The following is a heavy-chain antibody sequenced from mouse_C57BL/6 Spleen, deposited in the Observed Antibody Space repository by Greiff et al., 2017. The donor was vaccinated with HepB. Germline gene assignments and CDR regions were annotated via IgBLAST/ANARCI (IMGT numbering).Heavy chain of an antibody. D-gene: IGHD4-1*01. CDR2: INPDSSTI. CDR3: ARTGTDYAMDY. J-gene: IGHJ4*01. Sequence: EVKLQESGGGLVQPGGSLILSCAASGIAFSRYWMSWVRRAPGKGLEWIGEINPDSSTINYAPSLKDKFIISRDNAKNTLYLQMSKVRSEDTALYYCARTGTDYAMDYWGQGTSVTVSS. V-gene: IGHV4-1*01. CDR1: GIAFSRYW.